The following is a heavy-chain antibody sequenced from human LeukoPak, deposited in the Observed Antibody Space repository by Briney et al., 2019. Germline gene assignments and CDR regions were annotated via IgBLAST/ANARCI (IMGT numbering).Heavy chain of an antibody. Sequence: GASVKVSCKASGYTFTSYGISWVRQAPGQGLEWMGWISAYNGNTNYAQKLQGRVTMTTDTSTSTAYMELSRLRSDDTAVYYCARVTYYYGSGSSPPFDYWGQGTLVTVSS. V-gene: IGHV1-18*01. J-gene: IGHJ4*02. CDR1: GYTFTSYG. CDR2: ISAYNGNT. D-gene: IGHD3-10*01. CDR3: ARVTYYYGSGSSPPFDY.